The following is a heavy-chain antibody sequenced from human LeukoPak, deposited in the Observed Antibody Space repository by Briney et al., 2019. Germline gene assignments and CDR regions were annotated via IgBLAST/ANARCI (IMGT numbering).Heavy chain of an antibody. CDR3: ARHDGGKTEYSSSPIPREPTYYFDY. CDR2: IYYTGGT. J-gene: IGHJ4*02. V-gene: IGHV4-61*01. CDR1: GGSVSSGSYY. Sequence: SETLSLTCTVSGGSVSSGSYYWSWIRQPPGKGLEWIGYIYYTGGTNYNPSLKRRVTIPVDPSKNPFSLKLSSVTAADTAVYYCARHDGGKTEYSSSPIPREPTYYFDYWGQGTLVTVSS. D-gene: IGHD6-6*01.